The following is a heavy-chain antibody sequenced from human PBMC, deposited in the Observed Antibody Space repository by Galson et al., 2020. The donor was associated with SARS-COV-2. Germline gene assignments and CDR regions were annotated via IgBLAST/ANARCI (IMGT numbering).Heavy chain of an antibody. CDR1: GFTFSSYD. Sequence: GGSLRLSCAASGFTFSSYDMHWVRQATGKGLEWVSAIGTAGDTYYPGSVKGRFTISRENAKNSLYLQMNSLRPEDTAFYYCAKGPNSYSSNWYGIDYWGQGTLVTVSS. D-gene: IGHD6-13*01. CDR3: AKGPNSYSSNWYGIDY. J-gene: IGHJ4*02. V-gene: IGHV3-13*01. CDR2: IGTAGDT.